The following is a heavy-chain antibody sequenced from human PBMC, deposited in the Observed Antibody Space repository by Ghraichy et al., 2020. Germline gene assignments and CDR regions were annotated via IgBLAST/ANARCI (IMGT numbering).Heavy chain of an antibody. J-gene: IGHJ4*02. Sequence: SQTLSLTCGVSGDSISSSSYFWGWIRQPPGKGLEWIGSIYYSGSTYYNPSLKSRVPISVDTSKNQLSLKLSSVTAADTALFYCATRSRRYDILTGYYFDYWGQGTLVTVSS. D-gene: IGHD3-9*01. CDR1: GDSISSSSYF. CDR3: ATRSRRYDILTGYYFDY. V-gene: IGHV4-39*01. CDR2: IYYSGST.